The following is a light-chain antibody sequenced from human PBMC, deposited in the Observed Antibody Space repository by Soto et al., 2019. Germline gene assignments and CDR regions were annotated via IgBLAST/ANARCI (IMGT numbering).Light chain of an antibody. CDR2: AAS. CDR1: HSVSSTY. CDR3: QQYDSSPYT. V-gene: IGKV3-20*01. Sequence: EIVLTQSPGTLSLSPGERATLSCRASHSVSSTYFAWYQQKPGQAPRLLIYAASSRETGIPDTFSSSGSGTDFTLTISRLEPEDFAVYYCQQYDSSPYTFGQGTKLEIK. J-gene: IGKJ2*01.